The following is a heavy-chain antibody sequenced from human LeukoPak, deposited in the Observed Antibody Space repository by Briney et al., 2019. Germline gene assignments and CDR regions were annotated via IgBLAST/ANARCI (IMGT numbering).Heavy chain of an antibody. CDR1: GGSFSGYY. CDR2: INHSGST. J-gene: IGHJ3*02. V-gene: IGHV4-34*01. Sequence: SETLSLTCAVYGGSFSGYYWSWIRQPPGKGLEWIGEINHSGSTNYNPSLKNRVTISVDTSKNQFSLKLSSVTAADAAVYYCARASAIWGQGTMVTVSS. CDR3: ARASAI.